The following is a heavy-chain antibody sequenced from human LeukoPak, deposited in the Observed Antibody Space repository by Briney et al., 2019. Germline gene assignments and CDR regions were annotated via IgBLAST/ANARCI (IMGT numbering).Heavy chain of an antibody. D-gene: IGHD5-18*01. Sequence: SETLSLTCTVSGGSISSYYWSWIRQPPGKGLEWIGYIYYSGSTNYNPSLKSRVTMSVDTSKNQFSLKLSSVTAADTAVYYCARGWIQLWSDYYFDYWGQGTLVTVSS. CDR3: ARGWIQLWSDYYFDY. J-gene: IGHJ4*02. V-gene: IGHV4-59*01. CDR2: IYYSGST. CDR1: GGSISSYY.